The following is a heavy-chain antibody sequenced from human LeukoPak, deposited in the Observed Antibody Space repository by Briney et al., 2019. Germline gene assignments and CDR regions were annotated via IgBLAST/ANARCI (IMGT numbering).Heavy chain of an antibody. D-gene: IGHD2-2*01. J-gene: IGHJ4*02. CDR2: IYYSGST. V-gene: IGHV4-61*05. CDR1: GGSISSSSYY. Sequence: PSETLSLTCTVSGGSISSSSYYWGWIRQPPGKGLEWIGYIYYSGSTNYNPSLKSRVTISVDTSKNQFSLKLSSVTAADTAVYYCARARSTSCYFCFDYWGQGTLVTVSS. CDR3: ARARSTSCYFCFDY.